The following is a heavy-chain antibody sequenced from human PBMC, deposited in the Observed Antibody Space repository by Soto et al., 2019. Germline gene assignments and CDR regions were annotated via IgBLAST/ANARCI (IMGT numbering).Heavy chain of an antibody. Sequence: SETLSLTCTVAGGPVSSGSYYWSWIRQHPGRGLEWIGYIYYIGNTYYNPSLKSRLAISVDTSKNQFSLKLTSVTEADKAVPYCESDTSSAYYNDHWGQGRLVTASS. D-gene: IGHD3-10*01. V-gene: IGHV4-31*03. CDR3: ESDTSSAYYNDH. CDR2: IYYIGNT. J-gene: IGHJ4*02. CDR1: GGPVSSGSYY.